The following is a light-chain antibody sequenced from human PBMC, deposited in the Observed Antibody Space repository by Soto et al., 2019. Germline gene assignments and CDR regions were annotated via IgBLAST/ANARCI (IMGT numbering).Light chain of an antibody. V-gene: IGKV3-20*01. CDR3: QQSGT. CDR2: RAS. CDR1: QSIGGNS. Sequence: EIVLTQSPGTLSLSPGERATLSCRASQSIGGNSLAWYQHRPGQAPRLLLYRASARAAGVADRFSGSGSGTDFTLTISSLEPEEFAVYYCQQSGTFGPGTKVDIK. J-gene: IGKJ3*01.